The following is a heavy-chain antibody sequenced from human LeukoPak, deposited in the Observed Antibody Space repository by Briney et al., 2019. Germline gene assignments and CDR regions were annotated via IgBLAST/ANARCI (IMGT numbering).Heavy chain of an antibody. V-gene: IGHV3-23*01. D-gene: IGHD3-10*01. CDR2: IIGSAVNT. J-gene: IGHJ4*02. Sequence: GGSLRLSCGASGLTVSSYGMSWVRQAPGKGLEWVSTIIGSAVNTYYADSVKGRFTISRDDSKNTVYLQMNSLRAEDTAVYSCAKYTSGTSYRGLNQWGQGTLVTVSS. CDR1: GLTVSSYG. CDR3: AKYTSGTSYRGLNQ.